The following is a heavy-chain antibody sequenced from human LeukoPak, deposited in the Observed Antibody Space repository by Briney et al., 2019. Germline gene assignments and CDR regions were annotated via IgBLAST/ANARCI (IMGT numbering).Heavy chain of an antibody. V-gene: IGHV3-21*01. D-gene: IGHD1-26*01. CDR2: ISSSSSYI. CDR1: GFTFSSFG. CDR3: AREAIPKSGSPDY. J-gene: IGHJ4*02. Sequence: GGSLRLSCAASGFTFSSFGMHWVRQAPGKGLEWVSSISSSSSYIYYADSVKGRFTISRDNAKNSLYLQMNSLRAEDTAVYYCAREAIPKSGSPDYWGQGTLVTVSS.